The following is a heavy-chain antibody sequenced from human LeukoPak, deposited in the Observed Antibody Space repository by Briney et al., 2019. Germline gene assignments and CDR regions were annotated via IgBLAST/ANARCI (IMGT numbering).Heavy chain of an antibody. Sequence: KASETLSLTCTLPGGSISSYYWSWIRQPPRKGLEWIGYIYYSGSTNYNPSLKSRVTISVDTSKNQFSLKLSSVTAADTAVYYCARSAARAFGYWGQGTLVTVSS. CDR1: GGSISSYY. V-gene: IGHV4-59*12. D-gene: IGHD3-3*01. J-gene: IGHJ4*02. CDR3: ARSAARAFGY. CDR2: IYYSGST.